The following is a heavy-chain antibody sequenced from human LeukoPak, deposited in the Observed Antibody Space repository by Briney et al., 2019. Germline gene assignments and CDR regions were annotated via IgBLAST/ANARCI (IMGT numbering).Heavy chain of an antibody. CDR3: ARVGGYKEDY. Sequence: AASVKVSCKASGGTFSSYAISWVRQAPGQGLEWMGGIIPIFGTANYAQKFQGRVTITADESTSTAYMELRSLRSDDTAVYYCARVGGYKEDYWGQGTLVTVSS. CDR1: GGTFSSYA. D-gene: IGHD5-24*01. J-gene: IGHJ4*02. V-gene: IGHV1-69*13. CDR2: IIPIFGTA.